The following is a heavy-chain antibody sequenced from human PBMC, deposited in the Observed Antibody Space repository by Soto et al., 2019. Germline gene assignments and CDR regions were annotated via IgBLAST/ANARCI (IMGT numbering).Heavy chain of an antibody. J-gene: IGHJ5*02. CDR1: GGSISSYY. CDR2: IYYSGST. V-gene: IGHV4-59*01. D-gene: IGHD3-3*01. CDR3: ARDLADDFSRRINWFDP. Sequence: SETLSLTCTVSGGSISSYYWSWIRQPPGKGLEWIGYIYYSGSTNYNPSLKSRVTISVDTSKNQFSLKLSSVTAADTAVYYCARDLADDFSRRINWFDPWGQGTLVTVSS.